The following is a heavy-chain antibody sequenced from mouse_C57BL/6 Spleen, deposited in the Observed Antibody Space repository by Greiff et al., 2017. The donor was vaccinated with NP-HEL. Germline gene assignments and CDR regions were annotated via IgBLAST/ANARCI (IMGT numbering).Heavy chain of an antibody. Sequence: EVQLQQSGPVLVKPGASVKMSCKASGYTFTDYYMNWVKQSHGKSLEWIGVINPYNGGTSYNQKFKGKATLTVDKSSSTSYMELNSLTSEDSAVYYCARGGDYDPYYAIDYWGPGTSVTVSS. V-gene: IGHV1-19*01. CDR1: GYTFTDYY. J-gene: IGHJ4*01. D-gene: IGHD2-4*01. CDR2: INPYNGGT. CDR3: ARGGDYDPYYAIDY.